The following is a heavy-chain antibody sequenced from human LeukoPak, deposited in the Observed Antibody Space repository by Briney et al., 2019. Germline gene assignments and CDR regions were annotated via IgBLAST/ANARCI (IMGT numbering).Heavy chain of an antibody. J-gene: IGHJ5*02. V-gene: IGHV4-31*02. CDR2: IYYSGSP. D-gene: IGHD3-22*01. CDR3: ARTTDYYDSSGFYLQWFDP. Sequence: YWIGWVRQMPGKGLEWIGYIYYSGSPYYNPSLKSRVTISIDRSKNQFSLNLNSVTAADTAVYYCARTTDYYDSSGFYLQWFDPWGQGTLVTVSS. CDR1: Y.